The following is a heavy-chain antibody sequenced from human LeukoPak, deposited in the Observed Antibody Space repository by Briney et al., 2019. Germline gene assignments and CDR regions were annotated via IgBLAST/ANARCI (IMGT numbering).Heavy chain of an antibody. D-gene: IGHD3-10*01. CDR1: GFTFSSYA. Sequence: GVSLRLSCAASGFTFSSYAMSWVRQAPGKGLEWVSAISGSGGSTYYADSVKGRFTISRDNSKNTQYLQMNSLRAEDTAVYYCAKDISYGSGSYFFDYWGQGTLVTVSS. J-gene: IGHJ4*02. V-gene: IGHV3-23*01. CDR3: AKDISYGSGSYFFDY. CDR2: ISGSGGST.